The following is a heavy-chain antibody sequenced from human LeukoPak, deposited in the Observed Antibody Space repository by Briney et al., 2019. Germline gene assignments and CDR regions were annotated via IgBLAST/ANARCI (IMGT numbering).Heavy chain of an antibody. J-gene: IGHJ1*01. CDR1: GFTFNNYA. CDR3: ATDPTVAGTSEYFRH. V-gene: IGHV3-23*01. D-gene: IGHD6-19*01. CDR2: INTGGGT. Sequence: NPGGSLRLSCAASGFTFNNYAMTWVRQAPGKGLEWVSTINTGGGTYYAASVKGRFTLSRENSRNTLYLQMNSLRAEDTAVYYCATDPTVAGTSEYFRHWGQGTLVTVSS.